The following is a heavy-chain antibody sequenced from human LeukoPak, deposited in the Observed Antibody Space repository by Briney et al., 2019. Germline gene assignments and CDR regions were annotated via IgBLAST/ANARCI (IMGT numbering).Heavy chain of an antibody. CDR1: GFTFSGYW. V-gene: IGHV3-7*01. CDR2: IKEDGSQK. J-gene: IGHJ4*02. D-gene: IGHD4-23*01. Sequence: GGSLRLSCAASGFTFSGYWMSWVRQAPGMGLEWVANIKEDGSQKYCVDSVKGRFTISRDNAQNPLYLQMNSLRAEDTAVYYCARDGTSFDYWGQGTLVTVSS. CDR3: ARDGTSFDY.